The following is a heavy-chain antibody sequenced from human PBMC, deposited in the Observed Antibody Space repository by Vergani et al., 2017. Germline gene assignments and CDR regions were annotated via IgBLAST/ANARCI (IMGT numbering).Heavy chain of an antibody. CDR2: ISGSGGST. CDR3: AKVKIGIVGANDAFDI. Sequence: DVQLVESGGGLVKPGGSLRLSCAASGFTFSNAWMTWVRQAPGKGLEWVSAISGSGGSTYYADSVKGRFTISRDNSKNTLYLQMNSLRAEDTAVYYCAKVKIGIVGANDAFDIWGQGTMVTVSS. CDR1: GFTFSNAW. D-gene: IGHD1-26*01. V-gene: IGHV3-23*04. J-gene: IGHJ3*02.